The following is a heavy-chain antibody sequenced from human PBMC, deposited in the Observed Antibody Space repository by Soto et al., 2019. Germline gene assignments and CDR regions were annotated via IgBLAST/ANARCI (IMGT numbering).Heavy chain of an antibody. Sequence: SVKVSCKASGGTFSSYAISWVRQAPGQGLEWMGGIIPIFGTANYAQKFQGRVTITADESTSTAYMELSSLRSEDTAVYYCARLRDIVVVPPRGAFDIWGRGTMVTVSS. V-gene: IGHV1-69*13. CDR3: ARLRDIVVVPPRGAFDI. CDR2: IIPIFGTA. D-gene: IGHD2-2*01. J-gene: IGHJ3*02. CDR1: GGTFSSYA.